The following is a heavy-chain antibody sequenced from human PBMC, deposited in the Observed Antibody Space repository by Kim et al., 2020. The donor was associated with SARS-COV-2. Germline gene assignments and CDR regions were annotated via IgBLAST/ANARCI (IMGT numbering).Heavy chain of an antibody. D-gene: IGHD2-15*01. CDR3: ARARSSLYYYYGMDV. CDR2: IYSGGST. Sequence: GGSLRLSCAASGFTVSSNYMSWVRQAPGKGLEWVSVIYSGGSTYYADSVKGRFTISRHNSKNTLYLQMNSLRAEDTAVYYCARARSSLYYYYGMDVWGQGTTVTVSS. CDR1: GFTVSSNY. J-gene: IGHJ6*02. V-gene: IGHV3-53*04.